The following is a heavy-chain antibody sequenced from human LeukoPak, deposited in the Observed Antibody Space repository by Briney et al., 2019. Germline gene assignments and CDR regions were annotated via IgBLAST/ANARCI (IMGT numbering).Heavy chain of an antibody. CDR1: GFTVNNKY. V-gene: IGHV3-53*01. J-gene: IGHJ3*02. CDR2: IYNDGRT. Sequence: PGGSLRLSCAASGFTVNNKYMTWVRQAPGKGLEGVSLIYNDGRTYYADSEKGRCTISRDNLKNVLYLQMNSLKVEDTALYYCARGLFLSGYLDAFDIWGQGTVVTVSS. D-gene: IGHD3-22*01. CDR3: ARGLFLSGYLDAFDI.